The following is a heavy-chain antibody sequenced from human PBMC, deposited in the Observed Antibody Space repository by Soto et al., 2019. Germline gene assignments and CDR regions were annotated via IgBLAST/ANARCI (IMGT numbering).Heavy chain of an antibody. CDR2: LSTDGSTP. Sequence: QVQLVESGGGVVQPGESLGLSCAASGFIFGSYAMNWVRQVPGKGPEWVAVLSTDGSTPYYADSVRGRFTISRDNSKSTLFLQMNSLRPEDTAIYFCAKSYDLWSPYLSFGDQRDPWGQGTLVTVSS. J-gene: IGHJ5*02. D-gene: IGHD3-3*01. V-gene: IGHV3-30*16. CDR1: GFIFGSYA. CDR3: AKSYDLWSPYLSFGDQRDP.